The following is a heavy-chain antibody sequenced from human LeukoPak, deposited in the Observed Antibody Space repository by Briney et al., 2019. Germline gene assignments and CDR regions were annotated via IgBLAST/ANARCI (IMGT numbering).Heavy chain of an antibody. V-gene: IGHV4-61*08. CDR2: IYYSGST. Sequence: SQTLSLTCTVSGGSISSGGYYWSWIRQPPGKGLEWIGYIYYSGSTNYNPSLKSRVTISVDTSKNQFSLKLSSVTAADTAVYYCARGYSGSYPGYWGQGTLVTVSS. J-gene: IGHJ4*02. CDR1: GGSISSGGYY. CDR3: ARGYSGSYPGY. D-gene: IGHD1-26*01.